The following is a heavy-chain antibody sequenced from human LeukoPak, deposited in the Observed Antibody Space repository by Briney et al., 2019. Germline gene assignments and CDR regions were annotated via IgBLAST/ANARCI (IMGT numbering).Heavy chain of an antibody. CDR2: ISGSGGYT. V-gene: IGHV3-23*01. Sequence: GRSLRLSCAASGFTFTTYAMSWVRQAPGKGLEWVSSISGSGGYTYYADSVKGRFTISRDNSKNTLYLQMNSLRPEDTAVYYCARDTFGSIDYWGQGILVTVSS. J-gene: IGHJ4*02. CDR1: GFTFTTYA. CDR3: ARDTFGSIDY. D-gene: IGHD2/OR15-2a*01.